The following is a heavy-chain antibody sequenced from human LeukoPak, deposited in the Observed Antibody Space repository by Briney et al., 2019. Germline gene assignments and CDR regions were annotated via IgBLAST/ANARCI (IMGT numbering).Heavy chain of an antibody. V-gene: IGHV4-38-2*02. CDR2: IYHSGST. CDR1: GYPISSGYY. D-gene: IGHD6-19*01. Sequence: SETLSLTCAVSGYPISSGYYWGWIRQPPGKGLEWIGSIYHSGSTYYNPSLKSRVTISVDTSKNQFSLKLSSVTAADTAVYYCARDPRTRAGYTSGQGTFDIWGQGTVVTVSS. CDR3: ARDPRTRAGYTSGQGTFDI. J-gene: IGHJ3*02.